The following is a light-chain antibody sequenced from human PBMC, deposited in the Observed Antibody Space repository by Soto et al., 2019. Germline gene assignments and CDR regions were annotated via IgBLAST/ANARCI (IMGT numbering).Light chain of an antibody. Sequence: DIHMTHSQSSLSASLVDRVTITCRASQSISNYLNWYQQKPGKAPKLLIYAASGLQSGVPSRFSGSGSGTEFTLTISSLQPDDFATYYCQQYNSYSFGQGTKVDIK. J-gene: IGKJ1*01. V-gene: IGKV1-39*01. CDR1: QSISNY. CDR2: AAS. CDR3: QQYNSYS.